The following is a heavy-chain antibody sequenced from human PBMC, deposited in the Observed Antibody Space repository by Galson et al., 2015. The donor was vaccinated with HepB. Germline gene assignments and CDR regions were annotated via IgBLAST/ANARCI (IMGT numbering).Heavy chain of an antibody. J-gene: IGHJ4*02. V-gene: IGHV3-11*01. D-gene: IGHD3-16*01. Sequence: SLRLSCAASGFPFSDRYMSWIRQAPGKGLEWLSYINPSGTNIYYADSVKGRFTISRDNARNSLYLQMNSLRVEDTAVYYCQFGHYFDYWGQGAQVTVS. CDR3: QFGHYFDY. CDR1: GFPFSDRY. CDR2: INPSGTNI.